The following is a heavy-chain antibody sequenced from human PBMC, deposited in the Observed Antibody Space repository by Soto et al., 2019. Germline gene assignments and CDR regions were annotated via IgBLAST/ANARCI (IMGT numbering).Heavy chain of an antibody. D-gene: IGHD4-17*01. V-gene: IGHV3-30-3*01. Sequence: VGSLRLSCAASGFTFSSYAMHWVRQAPGKGLEWVAVISYDGSNKYYADSVKGRFTISRDNSKNTLYLQMNSLRAEDTAVYYCARNHDYGDYTFDYSGPGTLVTVSS. J-gene: IGHJ4*02. CDR2: ISYDGSNK. CDR3: ARNHDYGDYTFDY. CDR1: GFTFSSYA.